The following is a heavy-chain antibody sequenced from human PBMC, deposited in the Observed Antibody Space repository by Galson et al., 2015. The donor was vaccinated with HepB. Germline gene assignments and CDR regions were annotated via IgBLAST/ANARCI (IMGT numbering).Heavy chain of an antibody. Sequence: SLRLSCATSGFSFNIYRMNWVRQAPGKGLEWVADIKPDGSEKYYVDSVKGRFTISRDNAKNTLYLQMNSLRAEDTAVYFCARERNYYDSSSFDIWGQGTMVTVSS. V-gene: IGHV3-7*03. CDR1: GFSFNIYR. D-gene: IGHD3-22*01. CDR2: IKPDGSEK. CDR3: ARERNYYDSSSFDI. J-gene: IGHJ3*02.